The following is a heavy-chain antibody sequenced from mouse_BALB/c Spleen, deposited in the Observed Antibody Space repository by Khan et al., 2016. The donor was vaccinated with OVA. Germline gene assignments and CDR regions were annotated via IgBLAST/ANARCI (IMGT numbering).Heavy chain of an antibody. CDR3: ASGGYWYFDV. V-gene: IGHV9-3-1*01. J-gene: IGHJ1*01. CDR2: INTYTGEP. Sequence: QVQLQQSGPELKKPGETVKISCKASGYTFTNYGMNWVKQAPGKGLKWMGWINTYTGEPTYADDFKGRFAFSLETSASTAYSQINNLKNEDTATYFCASGGYWYFDVWGAGTTVTVSS. CDR1: GYTFTNYG. D-gene: IGHD1-1*02.